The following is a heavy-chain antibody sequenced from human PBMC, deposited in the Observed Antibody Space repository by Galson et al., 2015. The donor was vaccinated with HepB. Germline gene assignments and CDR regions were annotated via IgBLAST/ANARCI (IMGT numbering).Heavy chain of an antibody. CDR1: GYSFTSHW. D-gene: IGHD2-15*01. CDR2: IGPSDSST. CDR3: SRRAATDY. J-gene: IGHJ4*02. Sequence: SGAEVKKPGESLRISCKGSGYSFTSHWITWVRQMPGKGLEWLGRIGPSDSSTDYSPSFQGHVTMSVDNSINTAYLQWNSLEASDTAMYYCSRRAATDYWGQGTLVTVSS. V-gene: IGHV5-10-1*01.